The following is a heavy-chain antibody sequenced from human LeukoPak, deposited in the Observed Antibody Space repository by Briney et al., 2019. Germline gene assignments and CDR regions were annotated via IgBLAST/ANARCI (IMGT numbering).Heavy chain of an antibody. D-gene: IGHD6-19*01. Sequence: PGRSLRLSCAASGFTFSSYGMHWVRQAPGKGLEWVAVISYDGSNKYYADSVKGRFTISRDNSKNTLYLQMNSLRAEDTAVYYCAKDGREQWLVQGSFDYWGQGTLVTVSS. V-gene: IGHV3-30*18. CDR2: ISYDGSNK. J-gene: IGHJ4*02. CDR3: AKDGREQWLVQGSFDY. CDR1: GFTFSSYG.